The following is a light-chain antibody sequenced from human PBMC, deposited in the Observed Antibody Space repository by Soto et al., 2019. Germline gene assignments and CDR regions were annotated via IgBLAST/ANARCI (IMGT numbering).Light chain of an antibody. CDR3: QQYSKWPLT. CDR1: QSVSSN. V-gene: IGKV3-15*01. J-gene: IGKJ4*01. CDR2: GAS. Sequence: EIVMTQSPATLSVSPGERVTLSCRASQSVSSNLAWYQQKPGQAPRLLIYGASTGATGIPARFSGSGSGTEFILTISSLQSEDFAVYYCQQYSKWPLTFGGGTKVEIK.